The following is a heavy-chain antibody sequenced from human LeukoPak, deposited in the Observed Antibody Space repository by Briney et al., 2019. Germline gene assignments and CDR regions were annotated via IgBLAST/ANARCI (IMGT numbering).Heavy chain of an antibody. J-gene: IGHJ4*02. V-gene: IGHV3-74*01. CDR1: GFTFSSYW. CDR3: ATRAQGLYPYYFDY. CDR2: INSDGSST. D-gene: IGHD2/OR15-2a*01. Sequence: GGSLRLSCAASGFTFSSYWMHWVRQAPGKGLVWVSRINSDGSSTSYADSVKGRFTISRDNAKNSQYLQMNGLRAEDTAVYFCATRAQGLYPYYFDYWGQGILVTVSS.